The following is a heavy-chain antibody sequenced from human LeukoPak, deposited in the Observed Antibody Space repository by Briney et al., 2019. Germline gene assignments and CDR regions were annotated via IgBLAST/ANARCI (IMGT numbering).Heavy chain of an antibody. J-gene: IGHJ4*02. D-gene: IGHD3-16*01. V-gene: IGHV3-48*01. CDR1: GFTFSSYS. CDR2: ISSSSSTI. Sequence: PGGSLRLSCAASGFTFSSYSMNWVRQAPGKGLEWVSYISSSSSTIYYADSVKGRFTISRDNAKNSLYLQMNSLRAEDTAVYYCARDLYAPLDYWGQGTLVTVSS. CDR3: ARDLYAPLDY.